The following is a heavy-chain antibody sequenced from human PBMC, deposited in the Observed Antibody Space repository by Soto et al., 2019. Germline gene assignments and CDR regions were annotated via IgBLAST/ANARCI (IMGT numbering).Heavy chain of an antibody. J-gene: IGHJ4*02. D-gene: IGHD6-19*01. CDR3: AKGQFRQWLSSFDY. CDR2: ISGSGGST. Sequence: EVQLLESGGGLVQPGGSLRLSCAASGFTFSSYAMSWVRQAPGKGLVWVSAISGSGGSTYYADSVKGRFTISRDNSKNTLYLQMNSLRAEDTAVCYCAKGQFRQWLSSFDYWGQGTLVTVSS. CDR1: GFTFSSYA. V-gene: IGHV3-23*01.